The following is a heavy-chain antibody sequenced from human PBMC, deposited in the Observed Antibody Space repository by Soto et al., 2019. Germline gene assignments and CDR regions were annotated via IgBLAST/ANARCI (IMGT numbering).Heavy chain of an antibody. CDR3: ARSDCSDSYCSYFDY. J-gene: IGHJ4*02. CDR1: GGSFSGYY. Sequence: SDTLSLTCAVYGGSFSGYYWSWIRQPPGKGLEWIGEINHSGSTSYNPSLNSRVTTSVDTSKNQFSLRLSSVTAADTAIYYCARSDCSDSYCSYFDYWGRGTLVTV. D-gene: IGHD2-15*01. V-gene: IGHV4-34*01. CDR2: INHSGST.